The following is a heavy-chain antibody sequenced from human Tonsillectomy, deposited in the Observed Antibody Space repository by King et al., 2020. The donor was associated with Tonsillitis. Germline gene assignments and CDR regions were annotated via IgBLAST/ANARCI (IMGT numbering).Heavy chain of an antibody. CDR3: AKSHSIGWYYFDY. CDR1: GFTFSTYG. CDR2: ISYDGSNK. V-gene: IGHV3-30*18. D-gene: IGHD6-19*01. J-gene: IGHJ4*02. Sequence: VQLVESGGGVVQPGRSLRLSCAASGFTFSTYGMHWVRQAPGKGLEWVAVISYDGSNKYYADSVKGRFTISRDNTKNTLYLQMNSLRAEDTAVYYCAKSHSIGWYYFDYWGQGTLVLVSS.